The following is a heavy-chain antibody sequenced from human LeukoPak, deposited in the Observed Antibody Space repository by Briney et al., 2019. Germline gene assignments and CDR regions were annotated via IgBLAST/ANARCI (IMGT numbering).Heavy chain of an antibody. CDR2: ISSSSSYT. J-gene: IGHJ4*02. D-gene: IGHD1-26*01. CDR1: GFTFSDYY. CDR3: VKDLGRYRNNCFDY. V-gene: IGHV3-11*05. Sequence: GGPLRLSCAASGFTFSDYYMSWIRQAPGKGLEWVSYISSSSSYTNYADSVKGRFTISRDDSKNTLYLQMNSLRAEDTAVYYCVKDLGRYRNNCFDYWGQETLVTVSS.